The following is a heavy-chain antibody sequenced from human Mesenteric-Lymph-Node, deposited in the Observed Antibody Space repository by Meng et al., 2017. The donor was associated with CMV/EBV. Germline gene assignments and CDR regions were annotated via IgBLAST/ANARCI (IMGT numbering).Heavy chain of an antibody. Sequence: GGSLRLACAASGFTFSSFSMSWVRQAPGKGLEWVSGIYSAGTGTYYADSVKGRFTISRDNSKNTLYLQMNSMRAEDTAAYYCAKSYCGSATCYTVYCDYWGQGTMVTVSS. V-gene: IGHV3-23*03. D-gene: IGHD2-2*01. CDR2: IYSAGTGT. CDR3: AKSYCGSATCYTVYCDY. CDR1: GFTFSSFS. J-gene: IGHJ4*02.